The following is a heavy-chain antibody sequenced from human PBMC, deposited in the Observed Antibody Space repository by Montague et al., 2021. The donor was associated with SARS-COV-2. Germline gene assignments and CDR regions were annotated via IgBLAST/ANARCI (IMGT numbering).Heavy chain of an antibody. CDR2: INHSGST. V-gene: IGHV4-34*01. CDR1: GGSLSGYY. CDR3: ARGRRRYNWRDETSYYYGMDV. J-gene: IGHJ6*02. Sequence: SETLSLTCAVYGGSLSGYYWSWIRRPPGKGLEWIGEINHSGSTNXNPSLKSRVTISLDTSKNQFSLKLSSVTAADTAVYYCARGRRRYNWRDETSYYYGMDVWGQGTTVTVSS. D-gene: IGHD1-20*01.